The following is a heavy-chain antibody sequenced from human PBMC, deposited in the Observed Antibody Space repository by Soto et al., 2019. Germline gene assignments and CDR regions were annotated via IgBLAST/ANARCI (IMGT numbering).Heavy chain of an antibody. V-gene: IGHV1-69*08. CDR3: ARDCSSTSCYAYP. J-gene: IGHJ5*02. D-gene: IGHD2-2*01. Sequence: QVQLVQSGAEVKKPGSSVKVSCKASGGTFSSYTISWVRQAPGQGLEWMGRIIPILGIENYAQKFKGRVTITADKSTSTAYMELRSLRSEDTAVYYCARDCSSTSCYAYPWGQGTLVTVSS. CDR1: GGTFSSYT. CDR2: IIPILGIE.